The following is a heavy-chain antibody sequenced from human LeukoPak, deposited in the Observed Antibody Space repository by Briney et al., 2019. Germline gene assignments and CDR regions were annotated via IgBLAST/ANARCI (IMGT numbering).Heavy chain of an antibody. J-gene: IGHJ4*02. CDR2: IYTSGST. CDR3: ARDTTGGKSPSSSQSY. Sequence: ASETLSLTCTVSGGSISSGSYYWSWIRQPAGKGLEWIGRIYTSGSTNYNPSLKSRVTISVDTSKNQFSLKLSSVTAADTAVYYCARDTTGGKSPSSSQSYWGQGTLVTVSS. D-gene: IGHD4-23*01. CDR1: GGSISSGSYY. V-gene: IGHV4-61*02.